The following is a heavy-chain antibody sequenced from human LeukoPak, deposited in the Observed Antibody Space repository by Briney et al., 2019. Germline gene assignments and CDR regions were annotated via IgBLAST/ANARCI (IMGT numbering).Heavy chain of an antibody. CDR1: GGSISSYY. D-gene: IGHD3-9*01. CDR3: ARVEGYYDILTGYRADDAFDI. CDR2: IYYSGST. V-gene: IGHV4-59*12. Sequence: SETLSLTCTVSGGSISSYYWSWIRQPPGKGLEGIGYIYYSGSTNYNPSLKSRVTISVDTSKNQFSLQLNSVTPEDTAVYYCARVEGYYDILTGYRADDAFDIWGQGTMVTVSS. J-gene: IGHJ3*02.